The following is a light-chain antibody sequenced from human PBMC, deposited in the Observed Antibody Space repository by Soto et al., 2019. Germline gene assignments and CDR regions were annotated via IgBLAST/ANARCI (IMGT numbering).Light chain of an antibody. V-gene: IGKV3-20*01. CDR2: GTS. Sequence: ETVLTQSPGTLSLSPGARATLSCRASQSVSSSSLAWYQQRPGQAPRLLIYGTSSRATGIPDRFSGSGSGTDFTLPISRLEPEDFAVYFCQRYGSSPLITFGQGTRLEIK. CDR1: QSVSSSS. J-gene: IGKJ5*01. CDR3: QRYGSSPLIT.